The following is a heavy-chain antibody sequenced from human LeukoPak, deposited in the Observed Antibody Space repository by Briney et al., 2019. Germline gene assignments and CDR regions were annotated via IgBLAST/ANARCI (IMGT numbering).Heavy chain of an antibody. CDR3: ARVRYCSSTNCQWGDLGYYYYGMDV. CDR1: GFTFSSYA. D-gene: IGHD2-2*01. CDR2: ISYDGSNK. J-gene: IGHJ6*02. V-gene: IGHV3-30-3*01. Sequence: PGRSLRLSCAASGFTFSSYAMHWVRQAPGKGREWVAVISYDGSNKYYADSVKGRFTISRDNSKNTLYLQMNSLRAEDTAVYYCARVRYCSSTNCQWGDLGYYYYGMDVWGQGTTVTVSS.